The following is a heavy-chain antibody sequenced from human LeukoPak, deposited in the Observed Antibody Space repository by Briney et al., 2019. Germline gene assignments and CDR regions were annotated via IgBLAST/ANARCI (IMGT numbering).Heavy chain of an antibody. V-gene: IGHV4-34*01. D-gene: IGHD5-18*01. Sequence: SETLSLTCAVYGGSFSGYYWSWIRQPPGKGLEWIGEINHSGSTNYNPSLKSRVTISVDTSKNQFSLKLSSVTAADTAVYYCARARGYSYGYIVAPSGRRNFDYWGQGTLVTVSS. CDR1: GGSFSGYY. J-gene: IGHJ4*02. CDR3: ARARGYSYGYIVAPSGRRNFDY. CDR2: INHSGST.